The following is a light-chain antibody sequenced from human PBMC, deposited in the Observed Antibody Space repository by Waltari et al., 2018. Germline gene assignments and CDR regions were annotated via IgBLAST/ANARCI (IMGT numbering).Light chain of an antibody. CDR3: CSYAGFSWV. CDR1: NSDVGGYKH. J-gene: IGLJ3*02. Sequence: QSALTQPRSVSGSPGQSVTIPCTGTNSDVGGYKHVSWYQLHPGKAPKLMIYDVTKRPSGVADRFSGSKSGNTASLTISGLQTDDEADYYCCSYAGFSWVFGGGTELTVL. CDR2: DVT. V-gene: IGLV2-11*01.